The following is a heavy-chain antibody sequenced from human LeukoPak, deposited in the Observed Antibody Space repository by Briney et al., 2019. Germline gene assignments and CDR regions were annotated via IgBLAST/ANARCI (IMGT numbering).Heavy chain of an antibody. CDR2: ISSSGSTI. J-gene: IGHJ4*02. CDR1: GFTFSSYE. D-gene: IGHD3-22*01. CDR3: ARPQIVVGYLDY. V-gene: IGHV3-48*03. Sequence: GGSLRLSCAASGFTFSSYEMNWVRQAPGKGLEWVSYISSSGSTIYYADSVKGRFTISRDNAKNSLYLQMNSLRAEDTAVYYCARPQIVVGYLDYWGQGTLVTVSS.